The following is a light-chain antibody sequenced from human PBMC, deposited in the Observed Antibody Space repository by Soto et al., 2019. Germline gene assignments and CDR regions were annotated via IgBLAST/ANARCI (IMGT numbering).Light chain of an antibody. CDR2: GAS. J-gene: IGKJ3*01. Sequence: EIVLTQSPGTLSLSPGERATLSCRASQTFSSYLAWYQQKPGQAPRLLIYGASTRATGIPDRFSGSGSGTDFTLTMSRLEPEDVAVDYCQQYGSSPPFTFGPGTKVDIK. V-gene: IGKV3-20*01. CDR1: QTFSSY. CDR3: QQYGSSPPFT.